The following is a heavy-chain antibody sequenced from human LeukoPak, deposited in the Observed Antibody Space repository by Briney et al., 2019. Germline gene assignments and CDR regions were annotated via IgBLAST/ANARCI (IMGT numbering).Heavy chain of an antibody. J-gene: IGHJ6*02. CDR3: ARGPRAGDWDSGMDV. Sequence: SETLSLTCAVYGGSFSGYYWRWIRQLPGKGLEWIGEINHSGSTNYNPSLKSRVTISVDTSKNQFSLKLSSVTAADTAVYYCARGPRAGDWDSGMDVWGQGTTVTVSS. V-gene: IGHV4-34*01. D-gene: IGHD2-21*02. CDR1: GGSFSGYY. CDR2: INHSGST.